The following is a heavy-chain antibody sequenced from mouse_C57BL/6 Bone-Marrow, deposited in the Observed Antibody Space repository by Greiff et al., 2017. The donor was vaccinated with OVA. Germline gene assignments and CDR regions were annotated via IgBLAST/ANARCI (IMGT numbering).Heavy chain of an antibody. CDR3: ARAGNYYGNYDWYFDV. CDR1: GYTFTDYY. V-gene: IGHV1-26*01. J-gene: IGHJ1*03. CDR2: INPNNGGT. Sequence: EVQLQQSGPELVKPGASVKISCKASGYTFTDYYMNWVKQSHGKSLEWIGDINPNNGGTSYNQKFKGKATLTVDKPSSTAYMELRSLTSEDSAVYYCARAGNYYGNYDWYFDVWGRGTTVTVSS. D-gene: IGHD2-1*01.